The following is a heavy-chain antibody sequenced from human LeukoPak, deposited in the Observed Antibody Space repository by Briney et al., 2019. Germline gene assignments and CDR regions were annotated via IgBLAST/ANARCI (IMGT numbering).Heavy chain of an antibody. CDR2: MNPNSGNT. J-gene: IGHJ4*02. V-gene: IGHV1-8*01. D-gene: IGHD6-13*01. CDR1: GYTFTSYD. CDR3: ARGGVGSAGRNDFDY. Sequence: GASVKVSFKASGYTFTSYDINWVRQATGQGLEWMGWMNPNSGNTGYAQKFQGRVTMTRNTSISTAYMELSSLRSEDTAVYYCARGGVGSAGRNDFDYWGQGTLVTVSS.